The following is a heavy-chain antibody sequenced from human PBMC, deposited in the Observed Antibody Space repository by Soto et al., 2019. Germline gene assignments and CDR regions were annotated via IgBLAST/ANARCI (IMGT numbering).Heavy chain of an antibody. CDR1: GYSFTSYW. CDR2: IYPGDSDT. Sequence: PGESLKISCKGSGYSFTSYWIGWVRQMPGKGLEWMGIIYPGDSDTRYSPSFQGQVTISADKSISTAYLQWSSLKASDTAMYYCATKVVPAAIGNYYYYGMDVWGQGTTVTVSS. CDR3: ATKVVPAAIGNYYYYGMDV. V-gene: IGHV5-51*01. J-gene: IGHJ6*02. D-gene: IGHD2-2*01.